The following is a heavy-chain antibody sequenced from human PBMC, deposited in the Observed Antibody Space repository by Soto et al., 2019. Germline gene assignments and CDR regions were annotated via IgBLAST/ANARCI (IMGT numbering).Heavy chain of an antibody. J-gene: IGHJ4*02. CDR1: GGSISSDIW. CDR2: IYHSGST. D-gene: IGHD2-2*01. V-gene: IGHV4-4*02. Sequence: QVQLQESGPGLVKPSGTLSLTCDVSGGSISSDIWWNWVRQPPGKGLEWIGEIYHSGSTNYNPSLKSRVTISVDKTKNQFSLNLTSVTAADTAVYYCATLGGSVASLYWGQGTLVTVSS. CDR3: ATLGGSVASLY.